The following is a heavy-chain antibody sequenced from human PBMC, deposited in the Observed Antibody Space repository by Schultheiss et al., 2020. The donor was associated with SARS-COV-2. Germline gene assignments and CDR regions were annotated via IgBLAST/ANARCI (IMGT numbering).Heavy chain of an antibody. Sequence: GESLKISCKASGYTFTSYAMHWVRQAPGQRLEWMGWINAGNGNTKYSQKFQGRVTITRDTSASTAYMELSSLRSEDTAVYYCARGGGWLQYTFDYWGQGTLVTVSS. CDR2: INAGNGNT. CDR3: ARGGGWLQYTFDY. J-gene: IGHJ4*02. CDR1: GYTFTSYA. D-gene: IGHD5-24*01. V-gene: IGHV1-3*01.